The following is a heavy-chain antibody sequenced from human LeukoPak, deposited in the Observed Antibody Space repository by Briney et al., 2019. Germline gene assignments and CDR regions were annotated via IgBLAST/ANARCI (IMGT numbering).Heavy chain of an antibody. V-gene: IGHV3-30-3*01. CDR3: ARVVGATQQYYLDY. Sequence: PGGSLRLSCAASGFTFSSYAMHWVRQAPGKGLEWVAVISYDGSNKYYADSVKGRFTISRDNSKNTLYLQMNSLRAEDTAVYYCARVVGATQQYYLDYWGQGTLVTVSS. CDR2: ISYDGSNK. J-gene: IGHJ4*02. D-gene: IGHD1-26*01. CDR1: GFTFSSYA.